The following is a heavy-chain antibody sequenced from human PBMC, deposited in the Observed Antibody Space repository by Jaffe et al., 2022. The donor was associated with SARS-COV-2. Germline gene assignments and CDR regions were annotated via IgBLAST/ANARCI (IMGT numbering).Heavy chain of an antibody. CDR2: IKSKTDGGTT. CDR1: GFTFSNAW. CDR3: TTDYYDSSGYPIDI. J-gene: IGHJ3*02. D-gene: IGHD3-22*01. V-gene: IGHV3-15*01. Sequence: EVQLVESGGGLVKPGGSLRLSCAASGFTFSNAWMSWVRQAPGKGLEWVGRIKSKTDGGTTDYAAPVKGRFTISRDDSKNTLYLQMNSLKTEDTAVYYCTTDYYDSSGYPIDIWGQGTMVTVSS.